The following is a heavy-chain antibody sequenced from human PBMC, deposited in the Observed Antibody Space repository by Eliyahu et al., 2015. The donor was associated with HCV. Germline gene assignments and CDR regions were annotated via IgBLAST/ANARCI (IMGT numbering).Heavy chain of an antibody. CDR2: IYSGGST. V-gene: IGHV3-66*01. Sequence: EVQLVESGGGLVQPGGSLRLSCAASGFTVSSNYMSWVRQAPGKGLEWVSVIYSGGSTYYADSVKGRFTISRDNSKNTLYLQMNSLRAEDTAVYYCARGAHDSSGYYINYYYYYMDVWGKGTTVTVSS. D-gene: IGHD3-22*01. CDR1: GFTVSSNY. CDR3: ARGAHDSSGYYINYYYYYMDV. J-gene: IGHJ6*03.